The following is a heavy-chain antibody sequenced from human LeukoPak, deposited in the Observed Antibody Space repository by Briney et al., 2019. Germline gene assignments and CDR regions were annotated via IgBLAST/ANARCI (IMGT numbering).Heavy chain of an antibody. V-gene: IGHV3-30*04. CDR2: ISSDGGKK. CDR1: GFTFSSYA. J-gene: IGHJ6*03. D-gene: IGHD3-16*02. Sequence: PGGSLRLSCAASGFTFSSYAVHWVRQAPGKGLEWVAVISSDGGKKDYPDSVKGRFSISRDNSKNTLYLQMNSLRAEDTAVYYCARDTGSAFGGVIVKVYYYYMDVWGKGTTVTVSS. CDR3: ARDTGSAFGGVIVKVYYYYMDV.